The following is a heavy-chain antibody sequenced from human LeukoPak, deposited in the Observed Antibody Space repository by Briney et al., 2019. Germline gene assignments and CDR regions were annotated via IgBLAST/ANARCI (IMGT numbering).Heavy chain of an antibody. J-gene: IGHJ4*02. CDR2: INAGNGNT. V-gene: IGHV1-3*01. CDR1: GYTFTSYA. Sequence: ASAKVSCKASGYTFTSYAMHWVRQAPGQRLEWMGWINAGNGNTKYSQKFQGRVTITRDTSAGTAYMELSSLRSEDTAVYYCARDRIAVAGTTLGYWGQGTLVTVSS. CDR3: ARDRIAVAGTTLGY. D-gene: IGHD6-19*01.